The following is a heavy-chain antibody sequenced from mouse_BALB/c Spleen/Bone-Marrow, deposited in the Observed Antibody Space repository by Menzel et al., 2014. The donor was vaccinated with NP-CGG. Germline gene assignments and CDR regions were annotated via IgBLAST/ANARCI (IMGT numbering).Heavy chain of an antibody. V-gene: IGHV1S81*02. CDR3: ARAGGYDGFAY. CDR1: GYTFTSYW. D-gene: IGHD2-2*01. Sequence: QLQQSGAELVKPGASVKLSCKASGYTFTSYWMHWVKQRPGQGLEWIGEINPSNGRADYNEKFRSKATLTVDRSSSTAYMQLSSLTSEDSAVYYCARAGGYDGFAYWGQGTLVTVSA. J-gene: IGHJ3*01. CDR2: INPSNGRA.